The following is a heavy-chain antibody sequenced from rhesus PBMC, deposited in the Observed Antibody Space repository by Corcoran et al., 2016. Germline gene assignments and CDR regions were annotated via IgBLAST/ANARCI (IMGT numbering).Heavy chain of an antibody. D-gene: IGHD6-25*01. CDR2: IKSGGSTT. J-gene: IGHJ4*01. V-gene: IGHV3S42*01. CDR3: AKGIAAAGTNY. Sequence: EVQLVESGGGLAKPGGSLRLSCAASGFTFSSYWMNWVRQTPGKGLEWISDIKSGGSTTYYADSVKGRFTISRDNSKNTLSLQMNSLRAEDTAVYYCAKGIAAAGTNYWGQGVLVTVSS. CDR1: GFTFSSYW.